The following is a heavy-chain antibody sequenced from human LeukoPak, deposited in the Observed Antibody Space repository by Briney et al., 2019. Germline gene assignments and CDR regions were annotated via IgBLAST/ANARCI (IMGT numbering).Heavy chain of an antibody. CDR1: GFTVSSNY. D-gene: IGHD3-22*01. CDR2: IYSGGST. J-gene: IGHJ6*03. Sequence: GGSLRLSCAASGFTVSSNYMSWVRQAPGKGLEWVSVIYSGGSTYYADSVKGRFTISRDNSKNTLYLQMNSLRAEDTAVYYCAREKDYYDSSGYAYSYMDVWGKGTTVTISS. V-gene: IGHV3-53*01. CDR3: AREKDYYDSSGYAYSYMDV.